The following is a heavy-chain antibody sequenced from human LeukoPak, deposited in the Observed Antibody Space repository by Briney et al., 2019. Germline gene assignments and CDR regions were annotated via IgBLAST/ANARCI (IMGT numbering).Heavy chain of an antibody. D-gene: IGHD3-10*01. J-gene: IGHJ3*02. Sequence: SVKVSCKASGGTFSSYAISWVRQAPGQGLEWMGGIIPIFGTANYAQKFQGRVTITTDESTSTAYMELSSLRSEDTAVYYCARAYGSGIDAFDIWGQGTMVTVYS. V-gene: IGHV1-69*05. CDR2: IIPIFGTA. CDR1: GGTFSSYA. CDR3: ARAYGSGIDAFDI.